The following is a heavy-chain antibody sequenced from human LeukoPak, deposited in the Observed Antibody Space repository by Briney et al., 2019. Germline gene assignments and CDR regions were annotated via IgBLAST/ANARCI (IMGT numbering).Heavy chain of an antibody. V-gene: IGHV3-30*18. CDR2: ISYDGSNK. CDR3: AKCPTDSDYFDY. D-gene: IGHD3-22*01. Sequence: GGSLRLSCAASGFTFSNYGMHWVRQAPGKGLEWVAVISYDGSNKYYADSVKGRFTISRDNSKNTLYLQMNSLRAEDTAVYYCAKCPTDSDYFDYWGQGTLVTVSS. J-gene: IGHJ4*02. CDR1: GFTFSNYG.